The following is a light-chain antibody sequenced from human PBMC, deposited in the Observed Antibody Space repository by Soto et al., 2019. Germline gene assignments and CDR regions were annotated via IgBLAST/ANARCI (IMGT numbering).Light chain of an antibody. Sequence: QSALTQPRSVSGSPGQSVTISCTGTSSDVGGYNYVSWYQQHPGKAPKLMIYDVSKRPSGVPDRFSGSKSDNTASLTISGLQAEDEADYYCCSYAGSYTYLFGTGTKLTVL. CDR2: DVS. CDR3: CSYAGSYTYL. CDR1: SSDVGGYNY. J-gene: IGLJ1*01. V-gene: IGLV2-11*01.